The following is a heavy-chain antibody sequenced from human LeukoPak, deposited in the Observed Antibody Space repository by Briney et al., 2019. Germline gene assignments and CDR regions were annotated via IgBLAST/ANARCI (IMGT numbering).Heavy chain of an antibody. D-gene: IGHD1-7*01. V-gene: IGHV4-34*01. Sequence: SETLSVTCAVYGGSFSNYYWSWIRQPPGKGREWIGEINDSGRINYNPSLMSRVTVSVDTSKNQFSLRLTSVTATHTAVYYCARRWNYGRNYYIDVWGNGATVSVSS. CDR2: INDSGRI. CDR1: GGSFSNYY. J-gene: IGHJ6*03. CDR3: ARRWNYGRNYYIDV.